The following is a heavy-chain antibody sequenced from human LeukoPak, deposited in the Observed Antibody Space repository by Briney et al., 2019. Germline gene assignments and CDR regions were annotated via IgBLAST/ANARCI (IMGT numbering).Heavy chain of an antibody. CDR1: GGSISSYY. CDR3: ARVDSSSWSLDL. Sequence: KPSETLSLTCTVTGGSISSYYWSWIRQPPGKGLEWIGYIYYSGSTNYNPSLKSRVTISVDTSKNQFSLKLSSVTAADTAVYYCARVDSSSWSLDLWGQGTLVTVSS. V-gene: IGHV4-59*01. D-gene: IGHD6-13*01. CDR2: IYYSGST. J-gene: IGHJ4*02.